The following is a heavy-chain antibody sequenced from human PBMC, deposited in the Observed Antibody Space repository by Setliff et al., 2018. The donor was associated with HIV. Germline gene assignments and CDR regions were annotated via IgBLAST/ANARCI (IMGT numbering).Heavy chain of an antibody. D-gene: IGHD4-17*01. CDR3: ARGDGDSIFDF. CDR2: IYYSGSS. V-gene: IGHV4-31*03. J-gene: IGHJ4*02. CDR1: GDSISSGGYY. Sequence: SETLSLTCTVSGDSISSGGYYWSWIRQSPGKGLEWIGYIYYSGSSYYNPSLQSRITVSVDTSKNQFSLQLKSVTAADTAVYYCARGDGDSIFDFWGQGTLVTVSS.